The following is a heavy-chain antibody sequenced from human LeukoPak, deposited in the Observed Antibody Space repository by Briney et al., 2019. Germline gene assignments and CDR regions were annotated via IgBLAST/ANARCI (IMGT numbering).Heavy chain of an antibody. J-gene: IGHJ4*02. CDR3: ARIGRYYYDSSGYYRFDY. D-gene: IGHD3-22*01. Sequence: SETLSLTCTVSGGSISSGSYYWSWIRQPAGKGLEWIGRIHTSGSTKYNPSLKSRVTMSLDTSKNQFSLKLSSVTAADTAVYYCARIGRYYYDSSGYYRFDYWGQGTLVTVSS. V-gene: IGHV4-61*02. CDR1: GGSISSGSYY. CDR2: IHTSGST.